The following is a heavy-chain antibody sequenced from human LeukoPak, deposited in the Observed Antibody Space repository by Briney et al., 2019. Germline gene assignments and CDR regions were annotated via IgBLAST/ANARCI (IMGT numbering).Heavy chain of an antibody. V-gene: IGHV4-34*01. D-gene: IGHD6-19*01. CDR3: ARDGYSSGLDAFDI. J-gene: IGHJ3*02. Sequence: SETLSLTCAAYGGSFSGYYWSWIRQPPGKGLEWIGEINHSGSTNYNPSLKSRVTISVDTSKNQFSLKLSSVTAADTAVYYCARDGYSSGLDAFDIWGQGTMVTVSS. CDR1: GGSFSGYY. CDR2: INHSGST.